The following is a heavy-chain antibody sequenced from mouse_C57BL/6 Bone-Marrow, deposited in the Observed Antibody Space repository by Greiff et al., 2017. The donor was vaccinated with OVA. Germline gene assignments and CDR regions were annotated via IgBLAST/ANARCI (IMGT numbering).Heavy chain of an antibody. CDR3: ARGELNWDWFDY. CDR2: IYPGSGNT. Sequence: QVQLQQSGAELVRPGASVKLSCKASGYTFTDYYINWVKQRPGQGLEWIARIYPGSGNTYYNEKFKGKATLTAEKSSSTAYMQLSSLTSEDSAVYVCARGELNWDWFDYWGQGTTLTVSS. D-gene: IGHD4-1*01. V-gene: IGHV1-76*01. CDR1: GYTFTDYY. J-gene: IGHJ2*01.